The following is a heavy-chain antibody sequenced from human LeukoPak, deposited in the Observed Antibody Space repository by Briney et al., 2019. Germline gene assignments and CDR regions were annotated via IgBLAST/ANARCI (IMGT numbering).Heavy chain of an antibody. CDR2: IKQDGSEK. J-gene: IGHJ3*02. D-gene: IGHD5-24*01. V-gene: IGHV3-7*01. Sequence: GGSLRLSCAASGFTFSSYWMSWVRQAPGKGLEWVANIKQDGSEKYYVDSVKGRFTISRDNAKNSLYLQMNSLRAEDTAVYYCARDGGWLQPDAFDIWGQGTMVTVSS. CDR1: GFTFSSYW. CDR3: ARDGGWLQPDAFDI.